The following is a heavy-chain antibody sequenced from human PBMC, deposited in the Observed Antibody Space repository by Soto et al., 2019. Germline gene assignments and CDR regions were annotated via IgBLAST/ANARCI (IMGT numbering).Heavy chain of an antibody. CDR3: AKDRLASSRGRFDV. Sequence: EVKLVESGGGWVQPGRSLRLSCAASGFSFDDYAMHWDRQLPGKGLEWVAGIGWRSFTLGYANSVKGRFTISRDNAQNFLYLQMDDLRAEDSALYFCAKDRLASSRGRFDVWGQGTLVTVSS. J-gene: IGHJ4*02. V-gene: IGHV3-9*01. CDR1: GFSFDDYA. D-gene: IGHD2-21*01. CDR2: IGWRSFTL.